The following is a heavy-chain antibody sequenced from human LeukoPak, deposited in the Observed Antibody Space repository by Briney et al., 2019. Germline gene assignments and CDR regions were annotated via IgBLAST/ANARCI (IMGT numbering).Heavy chain of an antibody. CDR3: AREYYGSGSSPTADDY. CDR1: GYTFTGYY. D-gene: IGHD3-10*01. J-gene: IGHJ4*02. V-gene: IGHV1-2*02. CDR2: INPNSGGT. Sequence: ASVKVSCKASGYTFTGYYMHWVRQAPGQGLEWMGWINPNSGGTNYAQKFQGRGTMTRDTSISTAYMELSRLRSDDTAVYYCAREYYGSGSSPTADDYWGQGTLVTVSS.